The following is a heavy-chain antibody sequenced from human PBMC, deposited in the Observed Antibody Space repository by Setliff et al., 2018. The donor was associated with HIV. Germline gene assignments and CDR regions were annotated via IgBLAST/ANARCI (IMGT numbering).Heavy chain of an antibody. J-gene: IGHJ3*02. V-gene: IGHV4-59*11. Sequence: SETLSLTCTVSGDSINSHFWTRIRQSPRKGLEWIGYISSTGAAWYNPSLKSRVTMSIDTSKIHFSLTLSSVSGADTALYYCARGGKRAFDIWGQGAMVTVSS. CDR3: ARGGKRAFDI. CDR1: GDSINSHF. CDR2: ISSTGAA.